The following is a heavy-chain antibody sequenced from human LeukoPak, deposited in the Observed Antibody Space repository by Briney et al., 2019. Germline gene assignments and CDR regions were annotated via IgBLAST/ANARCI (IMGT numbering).Heavy chain of an antibody. Sequence: PGGSLRLSCAASGFTFSSYGMHWVRQAPGKGLEWVAFIRYDGSNKYYADSVKGRFTISRDNSKNTLYLQMNSLRAEDTAVYYCAKDPLYSSGWSFDYWGQGTLVTVSS. CDR1: GFTFSSYG. J-gene: IGHJ4*02. CDR2: IRYDGSNK. CDR3: AKDPLYSSGWSFDY. V-gene: IGHV3-30*02. D-gene: IGHD6-19*01.